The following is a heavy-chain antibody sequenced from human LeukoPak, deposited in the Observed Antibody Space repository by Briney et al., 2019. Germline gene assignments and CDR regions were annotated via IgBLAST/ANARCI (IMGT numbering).Heavy chain of an antibody. Sequence: ASVKVSCKASGYTFTSFDINWVRQATGQGLEWMGWINTNTGNPTYAQGFTGRFVFSLDTSVSTAYLQISSLKAEDTAVYYCARGPRALKYSLQQGYRQVNFDYWGQGTLVTVSS. CDR1: GYTFTSFD. D-gene: IGHD6-6*01. V-gene: IGHV7-4-1*02. CDR2: INTNTGNP. J-gene: IGHJ4*02. CDR3: ARGPRALKYSLQQGYRQVNFDY.